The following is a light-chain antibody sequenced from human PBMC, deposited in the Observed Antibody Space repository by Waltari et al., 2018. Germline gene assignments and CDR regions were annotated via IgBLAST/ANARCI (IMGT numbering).Light chain of an antibody. CDR1: SSDIGAYNY. J-gene: IGLJ1*01. CDR3: SSYPSSSVF. Sequence: QSALTQPASVSGSPGQSITISCTGTSSDIGAYNYVSWYLQHTGKPPKHLIHDVSNRPSGVSDRFSGSKTGNTASLTVSGLQAEDEADYYCSSYPSSSVFFGTGTKVTVL. CDR2: DVS. V-gene: IGLV2-14*03.